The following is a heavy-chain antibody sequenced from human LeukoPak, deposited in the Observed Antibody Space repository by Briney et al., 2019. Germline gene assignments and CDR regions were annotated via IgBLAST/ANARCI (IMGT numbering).Heavy chain of an antibody. CDR3: ERAAVLRFLEWSGGLYYFDY. J-gene: IGHJ4*02. CDR1: GGSISSSSYY. D-gene: IGHD3-3*01. CDR2: IYYSGST. V-gene: IGHV4-39*01. Sequence: SETLSLTCTVSGGSISSSSYYWGWIRQPPGQGLEWIGSIYYSGSTYYNPSLKSRVTISVDTSKNQFSLKLSSVTAADTAVYYCERAAVLRFLEWSGGLYYFDYWGQGTLVTVSS.